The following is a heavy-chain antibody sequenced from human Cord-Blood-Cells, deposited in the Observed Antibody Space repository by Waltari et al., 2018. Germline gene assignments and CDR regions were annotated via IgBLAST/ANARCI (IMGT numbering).Heavy chain of an antibody. D-gene: IGHD5-12*01. J-gene: IGHJ4*02. CDR1: GYTFTSYA. V-gene: IGHV1-3*01. CDR3: ARERWGSGYDYYFDY. CDR2: INAGNGNT. Sequence: QVQLVQSGAEVKKPGASVKVSCKASGYTFTSYAMHWVRQAPGQRLEWMGWINAGNGNTKYSQKFQGRVTITRDTSASTAYMELSSLRSEDTAVYYCARERWGSGYDYYFDYWGQGTLVTVSS.